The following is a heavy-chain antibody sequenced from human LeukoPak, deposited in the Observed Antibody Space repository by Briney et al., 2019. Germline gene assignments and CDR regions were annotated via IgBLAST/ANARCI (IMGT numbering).Heavy chain of an antibody. D-gene: IGHD6-19*01. CDR3: VRGGSGWYETFDY. V-gene: IGHV4-4*02. Sequence: SETLSLTCAVSGGSISSSNWWSWVRQPPGKGLEWIGEIYHSGSTNYNPSLTSRVTISVDTSKNQFSLKLSSVTAADTAVYYCVRGGSGWYETFDYWGQGTLVTVSS. CDR1: GGSISSSNW. CDR2: IYHSGST. J-gene: IGHJ4*02.